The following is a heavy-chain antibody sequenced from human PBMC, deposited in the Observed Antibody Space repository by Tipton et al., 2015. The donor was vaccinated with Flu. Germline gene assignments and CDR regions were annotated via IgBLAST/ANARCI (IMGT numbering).Heavy chain of an antibody. CDR3: ARRIAVAGIFDF. CDR2: IYYSGST. D-gene: IGHD6-19*01. Sequence: GLVKPSETLSLTCTVSGGLISSGGYYWSWIRQHPGKGLEWIGYIYYSGSTYYNPSLQSRITISLDTSKNQFSLKLSSVTAADTAVYFCARRIAVAGIFDFWGQGTLVTVSS. CDR1: GGLISSGGYY. V-gene: IGHV4-31*03. J-gene: IGHJ4*02.